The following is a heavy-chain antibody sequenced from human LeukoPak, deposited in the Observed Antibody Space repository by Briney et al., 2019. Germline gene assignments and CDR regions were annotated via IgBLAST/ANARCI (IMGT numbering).Heavy chain of an antibody. D-gene: IGHD4-11*01. J-gene: IGHJ5*01. CDR1: GGSINNYY. Sequence: PSETLSLTCTVPGGSINNYYWSWIRQPPGKGLEWIGSIFYSGRTNYNPSLRSRVIISVDTSNNQFSLKLSSVTAADTAVYYCAREDYSGGNNWFDFWGQGTLVTVSS. V-gene: IGHV4-59*01. CDR2: IFYSGRT. CDR3: AREDYSGGNNWFDF.